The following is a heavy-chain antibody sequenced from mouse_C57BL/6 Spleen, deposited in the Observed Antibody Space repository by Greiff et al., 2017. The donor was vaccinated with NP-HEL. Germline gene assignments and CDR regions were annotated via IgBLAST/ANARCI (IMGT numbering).Heavy chain of an antibody. V-gene: IGHV5-17*01. CDR2: ISSGSSTI. Sequence: EVKLMESGGGLVKPGGSLKLSCAASGFTFSDYGMHWVRQAPEKGLEWVAYISSGSSTIYYADTVKGRFTISRDNAKNTLFLQMTSLRSEDTAMYYCERQVYYYGWDYWGQGTTLTVSS. D-gene: IGHD1-1*01. CDR3: ERQVYYYGWDY. J-gene: IGHJ2*01. CDR1: GFTFSDYG.